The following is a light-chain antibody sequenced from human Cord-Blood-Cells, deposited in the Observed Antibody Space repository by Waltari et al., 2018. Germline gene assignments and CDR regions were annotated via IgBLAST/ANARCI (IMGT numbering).Light chain of an antibody. Sequence: DIQMTQSPSSLSASVGDRVTITCRASQSISSYLNWYQQKPGKAPKLLIYAASSLQSGVPSRFSGSGSGTDFTLTISSLQPEDFATYYCLQSYSTRGFGQGTKLEIK. V-gene: IGKV1-39*01. CDR2: AAS. CDR1: QSISSY. J-gene: IGKJ2*03. CDR3: LQSYSTRG.